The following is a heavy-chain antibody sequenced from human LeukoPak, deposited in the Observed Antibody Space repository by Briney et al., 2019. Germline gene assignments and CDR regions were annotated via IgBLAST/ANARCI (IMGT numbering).Heavy chain of an antibody. CDR1: GGSFSGYY. J-gene: IGHJ4*02. Sequence: SETLSLTCAVYGGSFSGYYWSWIRQPPGKWLEWIGEINHSGSTNYNPSLKSRVTMSVDTSKNQFSLKLSSVTAADTAVYYCARAPAGTRVDYWGQGTLVTVSS. CDR2: INHSGST. V-gene: IGHV4-34*01. CDR3: ARAPAGTRVDY. D-gene: IGHD6-13*01.